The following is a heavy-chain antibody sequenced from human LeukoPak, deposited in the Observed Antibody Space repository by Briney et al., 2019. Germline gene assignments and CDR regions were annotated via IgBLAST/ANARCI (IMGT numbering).Heavy chain of an antibody. Sequence: GAPVKVSCRASGYTFTAYYIHWVRQAPGQGLEWMGWINPNNGYTSLPQRFQGRVTMTRDTSIITAYMELSSLTSDDTGMYYCARGPTLGLDIWGQGTMVTVSS. CDR1: GYTFTAYY. J-gene: IGHJ3*02. V-gene: IGHV1-2*02. CDR2: INPNNGYT. CDR3: ARGPTLGLDI.